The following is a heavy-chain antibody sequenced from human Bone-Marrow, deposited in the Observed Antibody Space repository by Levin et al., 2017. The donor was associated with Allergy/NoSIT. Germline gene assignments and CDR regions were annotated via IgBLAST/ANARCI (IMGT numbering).Heavy chain of an antibody. D-gene: IGHD5-12*01. CDR2: IYYSGKT. J-gene: IGHJ4*02. CDR3: ARQVYSGYDFFGSYFDS. V-gene: IGHV4-39*01. Sequence: SQTLSLPCKVSGDSIRSTNYYWGWIRQPPGKGLEWIGSIYYSGKTYYNPSLKGRVSVSVDTSKNQFSLKLTSVTAADTAVYYCARQVYSGYDFFGSYFDSWGQGRLVTVSS. CDR1: GDSIRSTNYY.